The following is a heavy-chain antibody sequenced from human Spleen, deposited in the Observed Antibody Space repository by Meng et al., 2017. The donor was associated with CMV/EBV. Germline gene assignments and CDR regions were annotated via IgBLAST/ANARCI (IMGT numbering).Heavy chain of an antibody. CDR1: GCTFSTYS. V-gene: IGHV3-21*01. CDR3: ARVGRDFGLVIAGTLDC. J-gene: IGHJ4*02. CDR2: ISSSSSYI. D-gene: IGHD3-3*01. Sequence: GGSLRLSCAASGCTFSTYSMNWVRQAPGKGLEWVSSISSSSSYIYYADSVKGRFTISRDNAKNSLYLQMDSLRAEDTAVYYCARVGRDFGLVIAGTLDCWGQGTLVTVSS.